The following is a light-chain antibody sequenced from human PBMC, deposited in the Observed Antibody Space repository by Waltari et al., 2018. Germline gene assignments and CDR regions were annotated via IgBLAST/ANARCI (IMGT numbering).Light chain of an antibody. Sequence: QSALTQPASVSGSPGQSITISCTGTSSDVGSYSLVSWYQQHPGKAPKLMIYEGSRRSSGVSNRCSGSKSGNTASLTISGLQAEDEADYYCCSYAGSSSFPYVFGTGTKVTVL. CDR2: EGS. CDR3: CSYAGSSSFPYV. V-gene: IGLV2-23*03. CDR1: SSDVGSYSL. J-gene: IGLJ1*01.